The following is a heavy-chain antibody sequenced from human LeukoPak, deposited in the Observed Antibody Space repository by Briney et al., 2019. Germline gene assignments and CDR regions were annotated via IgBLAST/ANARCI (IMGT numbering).Heavy chain of an antibody. CDR1: GFTVSSNY. Sequence: GGSLRLSCAASGFTVSSNYMSWVSQAPGKGLEWVSVIYSGGSTYYADSVRGRFTISRDNSKNTLYLQMNSLRAEDTAVYYCAKRVGYSSSSDAFDIWGQGTMVTVSS. J-gene: IGHJ3*02. V-gene: IGHV3-66*01. D-gene: IGHD6-13*01. CDR2: IYSGGST. CDR3: AKRVGYSSSSDAFDI.